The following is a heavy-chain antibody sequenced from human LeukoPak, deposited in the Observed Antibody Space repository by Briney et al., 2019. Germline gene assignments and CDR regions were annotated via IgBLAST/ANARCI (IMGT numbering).Heavy chain of an antibody. CDR2: ISSSSSYI. Sequence: PGGSLRLSCAASGFTFSSYSMNWVRQAPGKGLEWVSSISSSSSYIYYADSVKGRFTISRDNAKNSLYLQMNSLGAEDTAVYYCARGGFNYYDSSGYYYFDYWGQGTLVTVSS. J-gene: IGHJ4*02. CDR1: GFTFSSYS. V-gene: IGHV3-21*01. CDR3: ARGGFNYYDSSGYYYFDY. D-gene: IGHD3-22*01.